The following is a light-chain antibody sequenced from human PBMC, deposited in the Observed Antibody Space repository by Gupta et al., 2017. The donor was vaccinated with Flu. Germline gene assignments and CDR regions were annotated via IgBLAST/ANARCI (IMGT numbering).Light chain of an antibody. CDR1: QSVSSN. Sequence: EIVMTQSPATLSVSPGERVTLSCRASQSVSSNLAWYQQKFGQAPRLLIYGASTRATGIPVRFSGSGSGTEFTLTISSLQSEDFAVYYCQQYNNWPPFTFGHGTKVDIK. CDR2: GAS. CDR3: QQYNNWPPFT. V-gene: IGKV3-15*01. J-gene: IGKJ3*01.